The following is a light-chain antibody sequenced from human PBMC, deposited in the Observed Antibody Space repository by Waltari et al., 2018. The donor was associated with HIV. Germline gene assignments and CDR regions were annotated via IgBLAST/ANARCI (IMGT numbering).Light chain of an antibody. CDR3: QQRYNSPWT. CDR2: ATS. V-gene: IGKV1-39*01. J-gene: IGKJ1*01. Sequence: DIQMTQSPSSLSASVGDRVTITCRASQSITSYLTWYQQKPGKAPNLRIYATSSLQSAVPSRFSGSGYGTDFTLTISSLQPEESATYYCQQRYNSPWTFGQGTKVEI. CDR1: QSITSY.